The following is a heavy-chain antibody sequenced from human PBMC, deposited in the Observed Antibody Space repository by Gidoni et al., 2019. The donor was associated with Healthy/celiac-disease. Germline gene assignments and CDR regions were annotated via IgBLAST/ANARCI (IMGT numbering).Heavy chain of an antibody. CDR2: IIPIFGTA. V-gene: IGHV1-69*01. D-gene: IGHD3-10*01. Sequence: QVQLVQSGAEVKKPGSSVQVSCTASGVTFSSYAISWVRQAPGQGLEWMGGIIPIFGTANSAQKFQGRVTITADESTSTAYMELSSLRSEATAVYYCARDFPVFTMVRGVSFDPWGQGTLVTVSS. CDR1: GVTFSSYA. J-gene: IGHJ5*02. CDR3: ARDFPVFTMVRGVSFDP.